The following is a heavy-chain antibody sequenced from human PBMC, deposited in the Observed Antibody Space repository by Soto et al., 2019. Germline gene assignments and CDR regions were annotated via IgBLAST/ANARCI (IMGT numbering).Heavy chain of an antibody. CDR3: ARGQPYYYDSSVYYHGTFFYY. V-gene: IGHV1-18*01. J-gene: IGHJ4*02. D-gene: IGHD3-22*01. Sequence: SWVRQAPGQGLEWMGWISAYNGNTDYAQKLQGRVTLTTDTSTSTAYMELRSLISDDTAVYYCARGQPYYYDSSVYYHGTFFYYWGQGTLVTVSS. CDR2: ISAYNGNT.